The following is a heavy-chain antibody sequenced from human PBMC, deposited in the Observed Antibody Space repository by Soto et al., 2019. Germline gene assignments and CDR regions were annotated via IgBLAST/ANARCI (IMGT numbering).Heavy chain of an antibody. D-gene: IGHD5-12*01. CDR1: GFTFSSYG. CDR3: ARDSSVATENFDY. V-gene: IGHV3-33*01. Sequence: WGSLRLSCAASGFTFSSYGMHWVRQAPGKGLEWVAVIWYDGSNKYYADSVKGRFTISRDNSKNTLYLQMNSLRAEDTAVYYCARDSSVATENFDYWGQGTLVTVSS. CDR2: IWYDGSNK. J-gene: IGHJ4*02.